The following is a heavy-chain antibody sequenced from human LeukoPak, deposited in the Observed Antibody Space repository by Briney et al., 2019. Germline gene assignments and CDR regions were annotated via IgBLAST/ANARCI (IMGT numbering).Heavy chain of an antibody. D-gene: IGHD4-23*01. CDR1: GYTFTSYG. V-gene: IGHV1-46*01. CDR2: IKPSGGST. Sequence: GASVRVSCKASGYTFTSYGISWVRQAPGQGLEWMGIIKPSGGSTSYAQKFQGRVTMTRDTSTSTVYMELSSLRSEDTAVYYCARDRDGGNSVFDYWGQGTLVTVSS. CDR3: ARDRDGGNSVFDY. J-gene: IGHJ4*02.